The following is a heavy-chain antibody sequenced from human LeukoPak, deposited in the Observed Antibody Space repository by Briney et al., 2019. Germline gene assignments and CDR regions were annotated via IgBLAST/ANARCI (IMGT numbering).Heavy chain of an antibody. CDR1: GGSISSYY. V-gene: IGHV4-59*01. Sequence: SETLSLTCTVTGGSISSYYWSWIRQPPGKGLEWIGYIYYSVSTNYNPSLKSRVTISVDTSKNQFSLNLYSVTAADAAVYYCARDYGGAFDIWGQGTMVTVSS. D-gene: IGHD4-23*01. J-gene: IGHJ3*02. CDR3: ARDYGGAFDI. CDR2: IYYSVST.